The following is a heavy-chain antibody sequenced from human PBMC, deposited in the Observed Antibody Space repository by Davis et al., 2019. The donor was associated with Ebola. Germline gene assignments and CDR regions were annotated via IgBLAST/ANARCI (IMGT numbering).Heavy chain of an antibody. CDR2: IIPIFGTA. CDR3: AGSSSPEANWFDP. Sequence: SVKVSCKASGGTFSSYAISWVRQAPGQGLEWMGGIIPIFGTANYAQKFQGRVTITADESTSTAYMELSSLRSEDTAVYYCAGSSSPEANWFDPWGQGTLVTVSS. D-gene: IGHD6-13*01. CDR1: GGTFSSYA. J-gene: IGHJ5*02. V-gene: IGHV1-69*13.